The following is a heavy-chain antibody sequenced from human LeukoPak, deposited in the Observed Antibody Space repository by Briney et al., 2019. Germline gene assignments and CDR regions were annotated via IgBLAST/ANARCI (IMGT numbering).Heavy chain of an antibody. D-gene: IGHD3-16*01. CDR1: GGIVSTNY. CDR2: IYSGGST. V-gene: IGHV3-66*01. Sequence: GGSLRLSCVASGGIVSTNYMSWVRQAPGKGLEWVSVIYSGGSTYYADSVKGRFTISRDNSKNTLYLQMNSLRAEDTAVYYCAKGLWVGMDVWGQGTTVTVSS. J-gene: IGHJ6*02. CDR3: AKGLWVGMDV.